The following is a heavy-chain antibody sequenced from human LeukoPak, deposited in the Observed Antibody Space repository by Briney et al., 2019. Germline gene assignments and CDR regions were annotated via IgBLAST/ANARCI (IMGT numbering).Heavy chain of an antibody. CDR1: GYTLTELS. V-gene: IGHV1-24*01. CDR2: FDPEDGET. J-gene: IGHJ5*02. Sequence: ASVKVSCKVSGYTLTELSMHWVRQAPGKGLEWMGGFDPEDGETIYAQELQGRVTMTEDTSTDTAYMELSSLRSEDTAVYYCATLRNRYYDFWSGSFNWFDPWGQGTLVTVSS. D-gene: IGHD3-3*01. CDR3: ATLRNRYYDFWSGSFNWFDP.